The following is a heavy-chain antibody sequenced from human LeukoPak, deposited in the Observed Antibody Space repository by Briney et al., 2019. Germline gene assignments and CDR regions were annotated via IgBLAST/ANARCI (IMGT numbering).Heavy chain of an antibody. CDR3: ARDIGYCSSTSCPNWFDP. D-gene: IGHD2-2*03. Sequence: PGGSLRLSCAASGFTFDDYGMSWVRQAPGKGLEWVSGINWSGGSTGYADSVKGQFTISRDNAKNSLYLQMNSLRAEDTALYHCARDIGYCSSTSCPNWFDPWGQGTLVTVSS. J-gene: IGHJ5*02. V-gene: IGHV3-20*01. CDR2: INWSGGST. CDR1: GFTFDDYG.